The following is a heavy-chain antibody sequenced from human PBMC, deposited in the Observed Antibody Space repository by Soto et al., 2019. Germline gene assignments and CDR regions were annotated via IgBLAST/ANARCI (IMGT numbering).Heavy chain of an antibody. D-gene: IGHD3-16*02. CDR3: ASLFEGGYDYFWGSYRGYFDY. CDR2: IIPIFGTA. Sequence: QVQLVQSGAEVKKPGSSVKVSCKASGGTFSSYAISWVRQAPGQGLEWMGGIIPIFGTANYAQKFQGRVTITADESASTAYMELSSLGSEAAAVYYCASLFEGGYDYFWGSYRGYFDYWGQGTLVTVSS. CDR1: GGTFSSYA. J-gene: IGHJ4*02. V-gene: IGHV1-69*01.